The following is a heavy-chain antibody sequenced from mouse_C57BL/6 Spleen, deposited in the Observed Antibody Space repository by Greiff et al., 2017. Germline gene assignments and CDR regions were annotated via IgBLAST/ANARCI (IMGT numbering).Heavy chain of an antibody. CDR3: ARGLEGDWYIDV. Sequence: EVQLQQSGPELVKPGASVTMSCKATGYTFTDYNMHWVKQSHGKNLEWIGYINSNNGGTSYNQQFKGKATWTVNKSSSTAYMELRSLTTEDSAVYYCARGLEGDWYIDVWGTGTTVTVSS. D-gene: IGHD2-2*01. V-gene: IGHV1-22*01. CDR1: GYTFTDYN. CDR2: INSNNGGT. J-gene: IGHJ1*03.